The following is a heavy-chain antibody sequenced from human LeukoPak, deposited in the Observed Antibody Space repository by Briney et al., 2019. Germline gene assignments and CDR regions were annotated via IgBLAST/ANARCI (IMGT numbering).Heavy chain of an antibody. Sequence: PSETLSLTCTVSGGSISSYYWSWIRQPAEKGLEWIGRIYTSGSTNYNPSLKSRVTISVDTSKNQFSLKLSSVTAADTAVYYCARNPGSSSDPPPFYYYMDVWGKGTTVTVSS. J-gene: IGHJ6*03. V-gene: IGHV4-4*07. CDR1: GGSISSYY. CDR2: IYTSGST. D-gene: IGHD6-6*01. CDR3: ARNPGSSSDPPPFYYYMDV.